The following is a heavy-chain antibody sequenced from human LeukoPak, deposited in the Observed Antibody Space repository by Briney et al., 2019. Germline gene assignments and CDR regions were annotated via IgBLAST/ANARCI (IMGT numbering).Heavy chain of an antibody. D-gene: IGHD2-21*02. V-gene: IGHV3-30*02. CDR3: AKVPGDWSSLEY. Sequence: GGSLRLSCAASGFMFNRFGMHWVRQAPGKGLEWVAFIRDDGSNEYYADSVKGRFTISRDNSNNMLYLQMNSLRAEDTAVYYCAKVPGDWSSLEYWGQGTLVTVSP. CDR1: GFMFNRFG. CDR2: IRDDGSNE. J-gene: IGHJ4*02.